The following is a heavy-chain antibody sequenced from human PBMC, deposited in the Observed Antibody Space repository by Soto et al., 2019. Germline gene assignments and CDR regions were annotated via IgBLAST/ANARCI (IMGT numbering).Heavy chain of an antibody. Sequence: EVQLVESGGGLVKPGGSLRLSCTTSGFTFSSYCFTWVRQGPGKGLEWGSSISSSGNYIYYADSVKGRFTVSRDSAKNSVYLQMNSLRAEDTSVYYCARALGITGTTGGIDFWGQGTLVTVSS. CDR3: ARALGITGTTGGIDF. CDR1: GFTFSSYC. CDR2: ISSSGNYI. V-gene: IGHV3-21*01. D-gene: IGHD1-20*01. J-gene: IGHJ4*02.